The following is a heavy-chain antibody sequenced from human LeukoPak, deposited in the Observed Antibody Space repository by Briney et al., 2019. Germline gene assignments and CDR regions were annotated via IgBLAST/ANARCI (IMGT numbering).Heavy chain of an antibody. V-gene: IGHV3-7*01. CDR2: IKQDGSEK. D-gene: IGHD2-21*01. CDR1: GFTFSSYW. J-gene: IGHJ4*02. CDR3: ARDQTYCGGDCYGY. Sequence: PWGSLRLSCAASGFTFSSYWMSWVRQAPGKGLEWVANIKQDGSEKYYVDSVKGRFTISRDNAKNSLYLQMNSLRAEDTAVYYCARDQTYCGGDCYGYWGQGTLVTVSS.